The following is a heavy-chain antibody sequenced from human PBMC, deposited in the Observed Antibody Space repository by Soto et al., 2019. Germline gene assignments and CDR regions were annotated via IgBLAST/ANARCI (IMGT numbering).Heavy chain of an antibody. CDR1: GFTFSSYS. CDR2: ISSSSSYI. D-gene: IGHD5-18*01. CDR3: ARGYGPTWIQLWTMEFYYGMDV. J-gene: IGHJ6*02. Sequence: GGSLRLSWAASGFTFSSYSMNWVRQAPGKGLEWVSSISSSSSYIYYADSVKGRFTISRNNAKNSLYLQMNSLRAEETAVYYCARGYGPTWIQLWTMEFYYGMDVWGQGTTVTVSS. V-gene: IGHV3-21*01.